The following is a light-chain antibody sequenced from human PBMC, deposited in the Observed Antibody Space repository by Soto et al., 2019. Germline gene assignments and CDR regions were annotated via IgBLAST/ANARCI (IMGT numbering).Light chain of an antibody. CDR2: KVS. CDR3: MQGTQWPPSIT. CDR1: QSLVYSGGNTY. V-gene: IGKV2-30*01. J-gene: IGKJ5*01. Sequence: DVVMTQSPLSLPVTLGQPASISCRSSQSLVYSGGNTYLNWFQQRPGQSPRRLIYKVSNRDSGVPDRFSGSRSGTDFTLKISRVEAEDIGVYYCMQGTQWPPSITFGQGTRLEIE.